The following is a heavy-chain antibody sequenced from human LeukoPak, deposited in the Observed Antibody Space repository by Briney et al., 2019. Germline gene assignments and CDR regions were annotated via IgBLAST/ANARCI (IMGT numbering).Heavy chain of an antibody. V-gene: IGHV1-2*04. CDR1: GYTFTGYY. Sequence: GASVKVSCKASGYTFTGYYMHWVRQAPGQGLEWMGWINPNSGGTNYAQKFQGWVTMTRDTSISTAYMELSRLRSDDTAVYYCARERVRVDVLRYFDWLPYYGMDVWGQGTTVTVSS. D-gene: IGHD3-9*01. J-gene: IGHJ6*02. CDR2: INPNSGGT. CDR3: ARERVRVDVLRYFDWLPYYGMDV.